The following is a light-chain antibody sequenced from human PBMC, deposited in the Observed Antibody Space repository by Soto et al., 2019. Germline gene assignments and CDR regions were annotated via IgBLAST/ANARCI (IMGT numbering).Light chain of an antibody. Sequence: EIVMTQSPATLSVSPGERATLSCRASQSVSSNLAWYQQKPGQAPRVLIYGASTRATGIPARFIGSGSGTQYTLTISSLQSGDFAVYYCQQYNNWPPLTFGGGTKVEIK. V-gene: IGKV3-15*01. CDR2: GAS. CDR1: QSVSSN. J-gene: IGKJ4*01. CDR3: QQYNNWPPLT.